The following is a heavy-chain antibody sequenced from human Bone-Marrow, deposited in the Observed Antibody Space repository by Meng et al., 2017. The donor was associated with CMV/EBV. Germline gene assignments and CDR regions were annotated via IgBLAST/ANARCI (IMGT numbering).Heavy chain of an antibody. J-gene: IGHJ6*02. CDR1: GLTFRTSW. Sequence: LSLTCAASGLTFRTSWMHWIRQAPGKGLEWVAVIWYDGSNKYYADSVKGRFTISRDNAKNSLYLQMNSLRAEDTAVYYCARDPRGRGGMDVGGQGTTVTVSS. D-gene: IGHD3-16*01. V-gene: IGHV3-33*08. CDR2: IWYDGSNK. CDR3: ARDPRGRGGMDV.